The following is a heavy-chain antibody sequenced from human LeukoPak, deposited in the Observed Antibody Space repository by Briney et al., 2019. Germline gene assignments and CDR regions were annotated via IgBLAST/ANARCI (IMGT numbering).Heavy chain of an antibody. CDR2: ISGSGTPK. Sequence: GGSLRLSCGASGFIFSDYYMSWIRQAPGKGLEWISYISGSGTPKYYADSVKGRFTISRDNAKKSLFLQMNSLRDEDTAVYYCVRDDGHHWFDFWGQGTLVTVSS. CDR3: VRDDGHHWFDF. D-gene: IGHD1-1*01. J-gene: IGHJ4*02. V-gene: IGHV3-11*01. CDR1: GFIFSDYY.